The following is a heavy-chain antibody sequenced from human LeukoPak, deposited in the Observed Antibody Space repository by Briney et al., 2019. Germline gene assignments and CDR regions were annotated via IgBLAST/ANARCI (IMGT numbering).Heavy chain of an antibody. Sequence: AGGSLRLSYAASGFTFSSYSMNWVRQAPGKGLEWVSYISSSSSTIYYADPVKGRFTISRDNAKKSLYLQMNSLRAEDTAVYYCASSTPGGYDFKWGQGTLVTVSS. CDR1: GFTFSSYS. D-gene: IGHD5-12*01. CDR2: ISSSSSTI. J-gene: IGHJ4*02. CDR3: ASSTPGGYDFK. V-gene: IGHV3-48*01.